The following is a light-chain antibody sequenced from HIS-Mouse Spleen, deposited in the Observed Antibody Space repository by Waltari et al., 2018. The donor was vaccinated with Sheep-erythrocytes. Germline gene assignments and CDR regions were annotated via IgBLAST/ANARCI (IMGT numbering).Light chain of an antibody. J-gene: IGLJ2*01. Sequence: QSVLTQPPSVSGAPGQRVTISCTGSSSNIGAGYDVHWYQQLPGTAPKLLIYGNSNRPSGFPDRFSGSKSCTSASLAITGLQAEDEADYYCQSYDSSLSGVVFGGGTKLTVL. CDR3: QSYDSSLSGVV. CDR2: GNS. CDR1: SSNIGAGYD. V-gene: IGLV1-40*01.